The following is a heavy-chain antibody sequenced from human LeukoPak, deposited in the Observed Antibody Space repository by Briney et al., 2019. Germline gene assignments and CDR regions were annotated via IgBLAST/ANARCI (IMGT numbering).Heavy chain of an antibody. CDR1: GFTFSSYG. CDR3: ASFVPVRGY. Sequence: PGGSLRLSCAASGFTFSSYGMSWVRQAPGKGPEWVANIKQDGTEIYYVDSVKGRFTISRDNAKNSLYLQMNSLRAEDTAVYYCASFVPVRGYWGQGTLVTVSS. CDR2: IKQDGTEI. V-gene: IGHV3-7*01. D-gene: IGHD3-16*02. J-gene: IGHJ4*02.